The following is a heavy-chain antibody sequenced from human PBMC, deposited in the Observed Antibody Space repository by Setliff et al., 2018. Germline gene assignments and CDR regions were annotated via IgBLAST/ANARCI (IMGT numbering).Heavy chain of an antibody. Sequence: KPSETLSLTCTVSGGSISSYYWSWIRQPPGKRLEWIGYIYYSGSTNYNPSLESRVTISVDTSKNQFSLRLNSATAADTAVYYCAARCSSTSCRYYYGSGSSVPFDYWGQGTLVTVSS. D-gene: IGHD3-10*01. CDR3: AARCSSTSCRYYYGSGSSVPFDY. V-gene: IGHV4-59*01. J-gene: IGHJ4*02. CDR1: GGSISSYY. CDR2: IYYSGST.